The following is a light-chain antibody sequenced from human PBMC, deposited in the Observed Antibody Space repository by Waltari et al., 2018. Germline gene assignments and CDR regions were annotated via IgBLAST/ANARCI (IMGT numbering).Light chain of an antibody. CDR1: NIGRKT. J-gene: IGLJ2*01. CDR2: EDR. V-gene: IGLV3-21*02. CDR3: QLWDSSSDQRLL. Sequence: SYVLTQPPSVSVAPGQTARISCGRDNIGRKTVHWYQQKPGQAPVLVVYEDRDRPSGVPGRFSGSNSGNTATVTRSRVEAGDEADYFCQLWDSSSDQRLLFGEGTKLTVL.